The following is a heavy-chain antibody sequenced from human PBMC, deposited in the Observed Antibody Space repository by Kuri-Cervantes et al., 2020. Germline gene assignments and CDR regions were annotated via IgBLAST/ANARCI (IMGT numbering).Heavy chain of an antibody. D-gene: IGHD3-9*01. CDR3: ARGHFQSTYYDILTGPKGY. CDR1: GLTFSSYN. J-gene: IGHJ4*02. V-gene: IGHV3-21*01. Sequence: GESLKISCAASGLTFSSYNMSWVRQAPGKGLEWVSSISSSSTYIYYADSVKGRFTISRDNSKNTLYLQMNSLRAEDTAVYYCARGHFQSTYYDILTGPKGYWGQGTLVTVSS. CDR2: ISSSSTYI.